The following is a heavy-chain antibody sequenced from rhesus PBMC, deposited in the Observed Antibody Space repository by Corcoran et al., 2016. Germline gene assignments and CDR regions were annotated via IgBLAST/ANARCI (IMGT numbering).Heavy chain of an antibody. CDR3: ARVRGSWSNYFDY. CDR1: GGSISSGSD. J-gene: IGHJ4*01. V-gene: IGHV4-76*01. Sequence: QVQLQESGPGVVKPSETLSLTCAVSGGSISSGSDWSWIRQPPGKGLEWIGYIYGSSWSTNYNPSLKNRVTSSKDAPKNQFCLKLSSVTAADTAVYYCARVRGSWSNYFDYWGQGVLVTVSS. D-gene: IGHD6-13*01. CDR2: IYGSSWST.